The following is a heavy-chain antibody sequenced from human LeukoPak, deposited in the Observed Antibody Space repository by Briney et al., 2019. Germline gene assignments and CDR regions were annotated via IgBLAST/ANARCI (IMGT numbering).Heavy chain of an antibody. CDR1: GFTFSSYG. D-gene: IGHD2-2*01. J-gene: IGHJ4*02. V-gene: IGHV3-30*03. Sequence: EGSLRLSCAASGFTFSSYGMHWVRQAPGKGLEWMAVISYDGSNKNYADSVKGRFTISRDNSKNTLYLQMNSLRAEDTAVYYCARDRGQLPGRYWGQGTLVTVSS. CDR2: ISYDGSNK. CDR3: ARDRGQLPGRY.